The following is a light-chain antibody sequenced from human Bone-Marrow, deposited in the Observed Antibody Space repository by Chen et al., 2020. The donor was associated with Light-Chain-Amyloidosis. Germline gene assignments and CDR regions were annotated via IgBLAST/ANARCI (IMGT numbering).Light chain of an antibody. Sequence: YVVTQPSSVSVAPGQTATITCTGDNIGSRHVHWYRRFPGQAPALVVYDDADRPSGIPDRVSGSNSGNTATLASRGVEAGDEAEYYCQLWDTSTGRVFGGGTKVTVL. J-gene: IGLJ3*02. CDR3: QLWDTSTGRV. V-gene: IGLV3-21*02. CDR2: DDA. CDR1: NIGSRH.